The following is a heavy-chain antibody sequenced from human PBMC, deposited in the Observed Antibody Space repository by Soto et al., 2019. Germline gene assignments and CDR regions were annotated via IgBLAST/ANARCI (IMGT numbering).Heavy chain of an antibody. J-gene: IGHJ3*02. CDR2: INWNGGST. V-gene: IGHV3-20*04. CDR1: GFTFDDYG. D-gene: IGHD2-2*01. CDR3: ARDLGYQLLQDGGAFDI. Sequence: GGSLRLSCAASGFTFDDYGMSWVRQAPGKGLEWVSGINWNGGSTGYADSVKGRFTISRDNAKNSLYLQMNSLRAEDTALYYCARDLGYQLLQDGGAFDIWGQGTMVTVSS.